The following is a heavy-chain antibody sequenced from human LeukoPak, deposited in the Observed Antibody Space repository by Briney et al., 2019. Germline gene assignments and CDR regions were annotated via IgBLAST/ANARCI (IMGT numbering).Heavy chain of an antibody. J-gene: IGHJ6*02. CDR1: GFTFSSYW. D-gene: IGHD2-2*01. CDR2: INSDGSST. CDR3: ARGSQRGAAANYYGMDV. V-gene: IGHV3-74*01. Sequence: GGSLRLSCAASGFTFSSYWMHWVRHAPGKGLVWVSRINSDGSSTTYADSVKGRFTISRDNAKTTLYLQMNSLRAEDTAVYHCARGSQRGAAANYYGMDVWGQGTTVTVSS.